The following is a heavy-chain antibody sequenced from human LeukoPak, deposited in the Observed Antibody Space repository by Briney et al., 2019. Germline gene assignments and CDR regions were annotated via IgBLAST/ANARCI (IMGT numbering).Heavy chain of an antibody. CDR3: AGGVDCSGGSCYPNFDY. CDR1: GYTFTSYY. J-gene: IGHJ4*02. CDR2: INPSGGST. Sequence: ASVKVSCKASGYTFTSYYMHWVRQAPGQGLEWMGIINPSGGSTSYAQTFQGRVTMTRDTSTSTVYMELSSLRSEDTAVYYCAGGVDCSGGSCYPNFDYWGQGTLVTVSS. D-gene: IGHD2-15*01. V-gene: IGHV1-46*01.